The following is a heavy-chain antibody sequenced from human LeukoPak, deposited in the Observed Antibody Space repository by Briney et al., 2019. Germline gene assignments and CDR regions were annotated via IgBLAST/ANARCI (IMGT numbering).Heavy chain of an antibody. J-gene: IGHJ4*01. V-gene: IGHV3-23*01. D-gene: IGHD2-21*01. CDR3: AKAPVTSCRGAFCYPFDY. Sequence: GGSLRLSCTASGLSLNSYAISWVRQVPGKGLEWVSASSSSDDGKWYADSVRGRFTISRDTSKNTVCLQMNSLRVEDAGVYYCAKAPVTSCRGAFCYPFDYWGHGTLVTVSS. CDR1: GLSLNSYA. CDR2: SSSSDDGK.